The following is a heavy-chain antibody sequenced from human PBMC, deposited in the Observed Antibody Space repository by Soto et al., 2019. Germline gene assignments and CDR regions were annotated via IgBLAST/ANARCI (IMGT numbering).Heavy chain of an antibody. D-gene: IGHD3-16*01. CDR2: ITGRSSYM. CDR3: VRASRGTLGGKR. CDR1: GFTFSGFA. J-gene: IGHJ4*02. V-gene: IGHV3-21*01. Sequence: RGSLIISCASSGFTFSGFAMTWVRQAPGKGLEWAACITGRSSYMYYTDSVNGRFTISRDNSENSLFLQMSSLRAEDTAVYYCVRASRGTLGGKRWGQGTMVTVSS.